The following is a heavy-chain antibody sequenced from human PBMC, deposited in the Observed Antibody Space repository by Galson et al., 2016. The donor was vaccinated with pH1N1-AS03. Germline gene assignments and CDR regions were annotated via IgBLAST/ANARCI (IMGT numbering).Heavy chain of an antibody. Sequence: QSGAEVKEPGQSLRISCKASGYTFITYWLAWVRQKPGKGLEWMGIIWPSDPDTRYSPSFQGQVTMSADKSINTGYLEFTSMKAADTSTYASARHGYSGHYDAFDVWGQGTVVTVTS. V-gene: IGHV5-51*01. CDR3: ARHGYSGHYDAFDV. CDR1: GYTFITYW. J-gene: IGHJ3*01. CDR2: IWPSDPDT. D-gene: IGHD5-12*01.